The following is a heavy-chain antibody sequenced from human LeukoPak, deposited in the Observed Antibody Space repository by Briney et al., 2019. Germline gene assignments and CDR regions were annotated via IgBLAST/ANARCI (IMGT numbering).Heavy chain of an antibody. D-gene: IGHD4-17*01. Sequence: GGSLRLSCAASGFTFSSSWMHWVRQAPGKGLVWVSRINSDGTTTGYADAVKGRFTISRVNSKNTLYLQMNSLRAEDTAVYYCAKQGSGDYSLPDYWGQGTLVTVSS. CDR1: GFTFSSSW. J-gene: IGHJ4*02. CDR3: AKQGSGDYSLPDY. CDR2: INSDGTTT. V-gene: IGHV3-74*01.